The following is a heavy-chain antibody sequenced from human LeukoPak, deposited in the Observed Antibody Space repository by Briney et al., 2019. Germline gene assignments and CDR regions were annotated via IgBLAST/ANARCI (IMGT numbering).Heavy chain of an antibody. CDR3: ARGTLIVGYFDY. CDR2: IYSGDRA. D-gene: IGHD3-22*01. V-gene: IGHV3-66*01. J-gene: IGHJ4*02. CDR1: GITVRSNY. Sequence: GGSLRLSCAASGITVRSNYMNWVRQTPGKGLEWVSVIYSGDRAYYADSVKDRFTISRDNSKNTLYLQMKSLRAEDTAVYSCARGTLIVGYFDYWGQGTLVTVSS.